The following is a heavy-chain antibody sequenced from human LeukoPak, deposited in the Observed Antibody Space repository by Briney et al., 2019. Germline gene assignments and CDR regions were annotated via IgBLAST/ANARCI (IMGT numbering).Heavy chain of an antibody. J-gene: IGHJ4*02. CDR1: GGSFSGYY. D-gene: IGHD2-15*01. Sequence: SETLSLTCAVYGGSFSGYYWSWIRQPPGKGLEWIGEINHSGSTNYNPSLKSRVTISVDTSQNQFSLKLSSVTAADTAVYYCASRPGYCSGGSCFNFDYWGQGTLVTVSS. CDR3: ASRPGYCSGGSCFNFDY. V-gene: IGHV4-34*01. CDR2: INHSGST.